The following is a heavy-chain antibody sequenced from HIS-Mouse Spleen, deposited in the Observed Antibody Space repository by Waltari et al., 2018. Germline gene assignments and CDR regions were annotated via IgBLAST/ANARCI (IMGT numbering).Heavy chain of an antibody. D-gene: IGHD6-6*01. V-gene: IGHV4-34*01. CDR3: ARGDWYSSSQTEYLQH. CDR1: GGSFSGYY. J-gene: IGHJ1*01. Sequence: QVQLQQWGAGLLKPSETLSLTCAVYGGSFSGYYWSWIRQPPGKGLEWIGEINHSGITNYNPSLKSRVTISVDTAKNQFSLKLSSVTAADTAVYYCARGDWYSSSQTEYLQHWGQGTLVTVSS. CDR2: INHSGIT.